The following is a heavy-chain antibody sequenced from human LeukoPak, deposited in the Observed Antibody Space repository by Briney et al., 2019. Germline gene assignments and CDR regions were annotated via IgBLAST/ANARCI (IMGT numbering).Heavy chain of an antibody. Sequence: ASVKVSCKASGGTFSSYAISWVRQAPGQGLEWMGWINTNTGNPTYAQGFTGRFVFSLDTSVSTAYLQISSLKAEDTAVYYCARVLLWFGELFHIDYWGQGTLVTVSS. CDR2: INTNTGNP. CDR1: GGTFSSYA. CDR3: ARVLLWFGELFHIDY. D-gene: IGHD3-10*01. V-gene: IGHV7-4-1*02. J-gene: IGHJ4*02.